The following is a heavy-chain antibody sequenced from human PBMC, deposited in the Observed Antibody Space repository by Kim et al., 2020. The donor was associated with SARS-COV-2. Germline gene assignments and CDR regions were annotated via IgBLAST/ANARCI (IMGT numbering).Heavy chain of an antibody. D-gene: IGHD2-15*01. V-gene: IGHV3-13*01. J-gene: IGHJ2*01. Sequence: YPGSVKGRFTITRENAKNSLYLQMNSLRAGDTAVYYCARGVRDSHWYFDLWGRGTLVTVSS. CDR3: ARGVRDSHWYFDL.